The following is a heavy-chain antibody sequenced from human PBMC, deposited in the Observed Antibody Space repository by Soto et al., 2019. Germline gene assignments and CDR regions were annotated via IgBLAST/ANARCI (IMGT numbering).Heavy chain of an antibody. J-gene: IGHJ6*02. CDR1: GGSISSGGYY. CDR3: ARDLKVLTGDPYYYYGMDV. D-gene: IGHD7-27*01. Sequence: SETLSLTCTVSGGSISSGGYYWSWIRQHPGKGLEWIGYIYYSGSTYYNPSLKSRVTISVDTSKKQFSLKLSSVTAADTAVYYCARDLKVLTGDPYYYYGMDVWGQGTTVTVSS. CDR2: IYYSGST. V-gene: IGHV4-31*03.